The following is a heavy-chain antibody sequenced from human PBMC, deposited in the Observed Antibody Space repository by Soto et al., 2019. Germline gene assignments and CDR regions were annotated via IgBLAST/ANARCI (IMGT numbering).Heavy chain of an antibody. CDR1: GYTFTSYG. CDR2: ISAYNGNT. CDR3: VRAGAASPQDGWFDP. D-gene: IGHD6-6*01. V-gene: IGHV1-18*01. Sequence: ASVKVSCKASGYTFTSYGISWVRQAPGQGLEWMGWISAYNGNTNYAQKLQGRVTMTTDTSTSTAYMELRSLRSDDTAVYYCVRAGAASPQDGWFDPWGQGTLVTVSS. J-gene: IGHJ5*02.